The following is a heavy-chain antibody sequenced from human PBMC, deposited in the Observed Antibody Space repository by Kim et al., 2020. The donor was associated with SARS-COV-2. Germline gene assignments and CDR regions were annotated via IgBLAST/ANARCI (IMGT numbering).Heavy chain of an antibody. D-gene: IGHD3-16*01. V-gene: IGHV3-64*01. J-gene: IGHJ3*02. CDR1: GFTFSSYA. CDR3: ARAIGGEDAFDI. CDR2: ISSNGGST. Sequence: GGSLRLSCAASGFTFSSYAMHWVRQAPGKGLEYVSAISSNGGSTYYANSVKGRFTISRDNSKNTLYLQMGSLRAEDMAVYYCARAIGGEDAFDIWGQGT.